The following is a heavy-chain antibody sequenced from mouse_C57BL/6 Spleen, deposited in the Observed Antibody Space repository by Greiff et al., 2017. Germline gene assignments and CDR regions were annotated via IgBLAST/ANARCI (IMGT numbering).Heavy chain of an antibody. D-gene: IGHD4-1*01. Sequence: EVKLMESGGGLVQPKGSLKLSCAASGFSFNTYAMNWVRQAPGKGLEWVARIRSKSNNYATYYADSVKDRFTISRDDSESMLYLQMNNLKTEDTAMYYCAVGRNYYFDYWGQGTTLTVSS. V-gene: IGHV10-1*01. J-gene: IGHJ2*01. CDR1: GFSFNTYA. CDR2: IRSKSNNYAT. CDR3: AVGRNYYFDY.